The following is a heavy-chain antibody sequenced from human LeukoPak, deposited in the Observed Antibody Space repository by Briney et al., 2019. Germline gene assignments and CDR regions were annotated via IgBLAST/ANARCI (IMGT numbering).Heavy chain of an antibody. CDR3: TRRYCDRNSCFEY. CDR2: IRTKAYGGTT. J-gene: IGHJ4*02. Sequence: GGSLRLSCTASGVTFRDYAISWVRQATGKGLEWVGVIRTKAYGGTTRYAASVRGRFIVSRDDSKRIAYLQMNSLKTEDTAVYHCTRRYCDRNSCFEYWGQGTLVTVSS. CDR1: GVTFRDYA. V-gene: IGHV3-49*04. D-gene: IGHD2/OR15-2a*01.